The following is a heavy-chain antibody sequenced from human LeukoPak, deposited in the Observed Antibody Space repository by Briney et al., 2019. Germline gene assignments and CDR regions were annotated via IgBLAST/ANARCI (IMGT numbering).Heavy chain of an antibody. CDR3: ARDQETAISWHDAFDI. D-gene: IGHD5-18*01. V-gene: IGHV3-7*01. CDR1: GFTFSSYW. Sequence: GGSLRPSCAASGFTFSSYWMSWVRQAPGKGLEWVANIKQDGSEKYYVDSVKGRFTISRDNAKNSLYLQMNSLRAEDTAVYYCARDQETAISWHDAFDIWGQATMVTVPS. CDR2: IKQDGSEK. J-gene: IGHJ3*02.